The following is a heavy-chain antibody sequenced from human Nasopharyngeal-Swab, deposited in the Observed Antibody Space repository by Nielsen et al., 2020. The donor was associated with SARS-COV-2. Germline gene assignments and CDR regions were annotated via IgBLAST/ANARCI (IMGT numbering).Heavy chain of an antibody. D-gene: IGHD3-3*01. Sequence: GGSLRLSCAASGFTFSSYSMNWVRQAPGKGLEWVSSISSSSSYIYYADSVKGRFTISRDNAKNSLYLQMNSLRAEYTAVYYCARDLLYYDFWSGYSPYFDYWGQGTLFTVSS. CDR3: ARDLLYYDFWSGYSPYFDY. CDR2: ISSSSSYI. V-gene: IGHV3-21*01. CDR1: GFTFSSYS. J-gene: IGHJ4*02.